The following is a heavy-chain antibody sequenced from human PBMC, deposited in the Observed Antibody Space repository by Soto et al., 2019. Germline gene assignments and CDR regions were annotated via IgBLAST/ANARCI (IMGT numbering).Heavy chain of an antibody. CDR2: ISSSSSTI. CDR3: AIDRISSSWSGMDV. D-gene: IGHD6-13*01. V-gene: IGHV3-48*01. J-gene: IGHJ6*02. Sequence: EVQLVESGGGLVQPGGSLRLSCAASGFTFSSYSMNWVRQAPGKGLEWVSYISSSSSTIYYADSVKGRFTISRDNAKNSLYLQMKSLRAEDTAVDYCAIDRISSSWSGMDVWGQGTTVTVSS. CDR1: GFTFSSYS.